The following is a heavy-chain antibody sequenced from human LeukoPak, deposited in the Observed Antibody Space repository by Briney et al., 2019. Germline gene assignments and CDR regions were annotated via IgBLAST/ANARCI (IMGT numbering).Heavy chain of an antibody. CDR3: ARDWPTIAAAGTIPDYFQH. CDR1: GFTFSSYS. CDR2: ISSSSSYI. J-gene: IGHJ1*01. D-gene: IGHD6-13*01. V-gene: IGHV3-21*01. Sequence: KTGGSLRLSCAASGFTFSSYSMNWVRQAPGKGLEWVSSISSSSSYIYYADSVKGRFTISRDNAKNSLYLQMNSLRAEDTAVYYCARDWPTIAAAGTIPDYFQHWGQGTLVTVSS.